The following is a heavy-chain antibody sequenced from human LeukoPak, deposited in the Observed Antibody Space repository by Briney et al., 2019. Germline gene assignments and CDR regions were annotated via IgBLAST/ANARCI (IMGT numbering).Heavy chain of an antibody. CDR2: ISYDGSNK. J-gene: IGHJ3*02. CDR3: AKDRNRVVSYDAFHI. D-gene: IGHD3-22*01. CDR1: GFTFSAYG. V-gene: IGHV3-30*18. Sequence: QSGGSLRLSCAASGFTFSAYGMHWVRQAPGKGLEWVAVISYDGSNKYYTDSVKGRFTVSRDNSKNTVHLQMNSLRAEDTAVYYCAKDRNRVVSYDAFHIWGQGTMVIVSS.